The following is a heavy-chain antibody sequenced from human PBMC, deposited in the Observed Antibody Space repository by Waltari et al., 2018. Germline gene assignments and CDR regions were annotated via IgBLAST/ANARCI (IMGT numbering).Heavy chain of an antibody. CDR3: ARHIMATAYFDY. Sequence: QVQLQESGPGLVKPSETLSLTCAVSGYSISSGYYWGWIRQPPGKGLEWIGSIYHSGGTYYNPSLKSRVTISVDTSKNQFSLKLSSVTAADTAVYYCARHIMATAYFDYWGQGTLVTVSS. CDR1: GYSISSGYY. D-gene: IGHD5-12*01. J-gene: IGHJ4*02. V-gene: IGHV4-38-2*01. CDR2: IYHSGGT.